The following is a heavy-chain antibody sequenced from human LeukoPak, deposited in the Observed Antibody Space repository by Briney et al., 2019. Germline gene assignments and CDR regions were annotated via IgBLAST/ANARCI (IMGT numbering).Heavy chain of an antibody. CDR2: IYYSGST. J-gene: IGHJ6*02. CDR1: GGSISSYY. V-gene: IGHV4-59*12. D-gene: IGHD2-2*01. CDR3: ARVKRCSSTSCYYYYYYGMDV. Sequence: PSETLSLTCTVSGGSISSYYWSWIRQPPGKGLEWIGYIYYSGSTNYNPSLKSRVTISVDTSKNQFSLKLSSVTAADTAVYYCARVKRCSSTSCYYYYYYGMDVWGQGTTVTVSS.